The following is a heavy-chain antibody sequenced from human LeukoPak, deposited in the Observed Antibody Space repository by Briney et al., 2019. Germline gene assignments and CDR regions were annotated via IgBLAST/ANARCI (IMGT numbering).Heavy chain of an antibody. J-gene: IGHJ4*02. D-gene: IGHD3-10*01. CDR1: GYTFTSYD. V-gene: IGHV1-8*01. CDR2: MNPNSGNT. CDR3: ARGRGLLWFGQLWATQH. Sequence: ASVKVSCKASGYTFTSYDINWVRQATGQGLEWMGWMNPNSGNTGYAQKFQGRVTMTRNTSISTAYMELSSLRSEDTAVYYCARGRGLLWFGQLWATQHWGQGTLVTVSS.